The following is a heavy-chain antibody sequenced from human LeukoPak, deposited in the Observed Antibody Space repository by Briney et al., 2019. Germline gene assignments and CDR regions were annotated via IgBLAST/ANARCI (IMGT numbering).Heavy chain of an antibody. J-gene: IGHJ4*02. CDR1: GGSISSYY. D-gene: IGHD6-13*01. CDR2: IYYSGST. CDR3: ARRLPRYSSTSLDY. V-gene: IGHV4-59*12. Sequence: PSETLSLTCTVSGGSISSYYWSWIRQPPGKGLEWIGYIYYSGSTNYNPSLKSRVTISVDTSKNQFSLKLTSVTAADTAVYYCARRLPRYSSTSLDYWGQGTLVTVSS.